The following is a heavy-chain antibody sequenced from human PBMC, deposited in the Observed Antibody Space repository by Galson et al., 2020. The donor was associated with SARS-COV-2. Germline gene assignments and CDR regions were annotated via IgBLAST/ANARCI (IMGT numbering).Heavy chain of an antibody. CDR1: GFTFSIYD. V-gene: IGHV3-13*01. D-gene: IGHD6-19*01. J-gene: IGHJ4*02. Sequence: GGSLRLSCAASGFTFSIYDMHWVRQATGKGLEWVSAIGTAGDTYYPGSVKGRFTISRENAKNSLYLQMNSLRAGDTAVYYCARGKSSGWYYYFDYWGQGTLVTVSS. CDR3: ARGKSSGWYYYFDY. CDR2: IGTAGDT.